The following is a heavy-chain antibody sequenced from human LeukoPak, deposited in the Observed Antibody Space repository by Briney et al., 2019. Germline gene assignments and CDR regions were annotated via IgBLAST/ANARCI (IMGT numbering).Heavy chain of an antibody. J-gene: IGHJ6*03. CDR2: MNPNSGNT. D-gene: IGHD1-1*01. Sequence: ASVKVSCKASGYTFTSYDINWVRQATGQGLEWMGWMNPNSGNTGYAQKFQDRVTMTRNTSISTAYMELSSLRSEDTAVYYCARGKVNGPRRYRYYYYMDVWGKGTTVTISS. CDR1: GYTFTSYD. CDR3: ARGKVNGPRRYRYYYYMDV. V-gene: IGHV1-8*01.